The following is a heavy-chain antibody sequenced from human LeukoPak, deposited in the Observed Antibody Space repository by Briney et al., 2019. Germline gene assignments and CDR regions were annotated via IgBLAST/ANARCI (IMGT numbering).Heavy chain of an antibody. V-gene: IGHV4-4*07. CDR2: IYTSGST. D-gene: IGHD1-14*01. J-gene: IGHJ4*02. Sequence: SETLSLTCTVSGGSISSYYWSWIRQPAGKGLEWIGHIYTSGSTNYNPSLRSRVTMSVDTSKNQFSLKLSSVTAADTAVYYCARDPLNRRWGSYHFDNWGQGTLVTVSS. CDR1: GGSISSYY. CDR3: ARDPLNRRWGSYHFDN.